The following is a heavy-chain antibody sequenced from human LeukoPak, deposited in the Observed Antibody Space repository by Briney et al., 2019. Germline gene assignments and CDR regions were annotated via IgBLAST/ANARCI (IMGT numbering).Heavy chain of an antibody. V-gene: IGHV5-51*01. J-gene: IGHJ6*02. Sequence: KPGESLKISCKGSGYSFSSYWIGWVRQMPGKGLEWMGIIYPGDSDTRYSPSFQGQVTISADKSISTAYLQWSSLKALDTAMYYCARHTHPPSITIFGVVIPPSYYYYGMDVWGQGTTITVSS. CDR3: ARHTHPPSITIFGVVIPPSYYYYGMDV. CDR2: IYPGDSDT. D-gene: IGHD3-3*01. CDR1: GYSFSSYW.